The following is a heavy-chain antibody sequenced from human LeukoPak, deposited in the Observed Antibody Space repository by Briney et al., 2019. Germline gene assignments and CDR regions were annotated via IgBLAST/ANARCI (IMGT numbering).Heavy chain of an antibody. J-gene: IGHJ4*02. Sequence: PSETLSPTCTVSGGSISSGSYYWSWIRQPAGKGLEWIGRIYTSGSTNYNPSLKSRVTISVDTSKNQFSLKLSSVTAADTAVYYCARVYYYDSSGLSIIDYWGQGTLVTVSS. D-gene: IGHD3-22*01. V-gene: IGHV4-61*02. CDR1: GGSISSGSYY. CDR3: ARVYYYDSSGLSIIDY. CDR2: IYTSGST.